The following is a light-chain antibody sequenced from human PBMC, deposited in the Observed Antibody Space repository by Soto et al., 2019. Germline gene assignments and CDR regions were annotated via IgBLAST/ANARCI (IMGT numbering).Light chain of an antibody. CDR1: QSVSSY. V-gene: IGKV3-15*01. Sequence: EIVMTQSPATLSVSPGERATLSCRASQSVSSYLAWYQQKPGQAPRLLIYGASTRATGIPARFSGSGSGTEFTLTISSLQSEDFAVYYCQQYNNWPLYTFGQGTKVDI. CDR3: QQYNNWPLYT. J-gene: IGKJ2*01. CDR2: GAS.